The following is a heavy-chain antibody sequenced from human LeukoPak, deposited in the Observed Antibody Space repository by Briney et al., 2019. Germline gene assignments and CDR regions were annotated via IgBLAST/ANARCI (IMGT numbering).Heavy chain of an antibody. J-gene: IGHJ4*02. CDR2: IGDSGGST. D-gene: IGHD3-16*01. V-gene: IGHV3-23*01. Sequence: GGTLTLSCAASEFTFNIYAMSWVRQPPGKGLEWVSAIGDSGGSTYNADSVKGRFTISRDIAKNTLYLQMNSLRAADAAVYYCARVGARASDYWGQGTVVTVSS. CDR1: EFTFNIYA. CDR3: ARVGARASDY.